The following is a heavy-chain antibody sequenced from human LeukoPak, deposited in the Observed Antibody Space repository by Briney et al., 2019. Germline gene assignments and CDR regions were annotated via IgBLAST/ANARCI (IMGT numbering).Heavy chain of an antibody. J-gene: IGHJ4*02. CDR3: AVAPGDY. D-gene: IGHD2-21*01. CDR2: INPNSDYT. Sequence: ASVRVSCKASGYTFTDYYIHWVRQAPGQGLEWMGWINPNSDYTFYAQKFQGRVTLTRDTSISTVYMELTTLTSDDTALYYCAVAPGDYWGQGTLVSVSA. CDR1: GYTFTDYY. V-gene: IGHV1-2*02.